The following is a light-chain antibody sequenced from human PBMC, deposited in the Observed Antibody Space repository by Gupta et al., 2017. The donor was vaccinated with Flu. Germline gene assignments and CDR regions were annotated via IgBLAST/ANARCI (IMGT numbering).Light chain of an antibody. CDR2: ENN. CDR3: ATWDSSLIAGV. Sequence: KVSLSCSGSSSNIGNNYVSWYQQLPGTAPNLLIYENNKRPSGIPDRFSGSKSGTSATLGITGLQTGEEADYYCATWDSSLIAGVFGGGTTLTVL. CDR1: SSNIGNNY. V-gene: IGLV1-51*02. J-gene: IGLJ3*02.